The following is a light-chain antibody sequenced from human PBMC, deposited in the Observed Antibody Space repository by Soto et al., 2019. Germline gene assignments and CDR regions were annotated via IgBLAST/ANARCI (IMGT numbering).Light chain of an antibody. CDR1: SSDVGGYDY. CDR3: TSYTTSNTWV. J-gene: IGLJ3*02. CDR2: EVN. Sequence: QSALTQPASVSGSPGQSITISCTGTSSDVGGYDYVSWYQLHPGKAPKLMVFEVNNRPSGVSYRFSGSKSGNTASLTISGLQAEDEADYYCTSYTTSNTWVFGGGTKLTVL. V-gene: IGLV2-14*01.